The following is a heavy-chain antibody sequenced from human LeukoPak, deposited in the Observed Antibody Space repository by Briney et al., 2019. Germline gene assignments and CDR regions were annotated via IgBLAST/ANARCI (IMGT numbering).Heavy chain of an antibody. CDR2: IKEDGSAQ. D-gene: IGHD2-2*02. CDR3: AKDRRDCSSTSCYNTVDY. J-gene: IGHJ4*02. Sequence: QSGGSLRLSCAASGFTFNSYWMSWVRQAPGKGLEWVANIKEDGSAQYYVDSVKGQFTISRDNAQNSLNLQMNSLRAEDTAVYYCAKDRRDCSSTSCYNTVDYWGQGTLVTVSS. CDR1: GFTFNSYW. V-gene: IGHV3-7*03.